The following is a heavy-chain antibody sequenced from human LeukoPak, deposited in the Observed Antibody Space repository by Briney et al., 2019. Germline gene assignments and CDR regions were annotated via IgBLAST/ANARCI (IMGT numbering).Heavy chain of an antibody. V-gene: IGHV4-39*07. J-gene: IGHJ3*02. CDR3: ARRHSSGYYPDAFDI. CDR2: IYYSGST. D-gene: IGHD3-22*01. Sequence: PSETLSLTCTVSGGSISSSSYYWGWIRQPPGKGLEWIGSIYYSGSTYYNPSLKSRVTISVDTSKNQFSLKMSSVTAADTAVYYCARRHSSGYYPDAFDIWGQGTMVTVSS. CDR1: GGSISSSSYY.